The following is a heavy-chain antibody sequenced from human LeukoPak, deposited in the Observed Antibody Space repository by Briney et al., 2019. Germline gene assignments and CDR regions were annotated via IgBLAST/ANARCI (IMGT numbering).Heavy chain of an antibody. J-gene: IGHJ4*02. CDR2: INSRSSTI. Sequence: GGALRLSCEPPGFTSTTPNVNWVRQGPGKGLEWVSFINSRSSTIYYADSVKGRFTISRDNAKNSLYLQMNSLRAEDTAVYYCATPFDYWGQGTLVTVSS. V-gene: IGHV3-48*04. CDR1: GFTSTTPN. CDR3: ATPFDY.